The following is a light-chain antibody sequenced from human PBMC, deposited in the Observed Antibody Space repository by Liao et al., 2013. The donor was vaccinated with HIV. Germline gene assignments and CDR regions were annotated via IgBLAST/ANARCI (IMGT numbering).Light chain of an antibody. V-gene: IGLV3-21*01. CDR2: YDS. CDR3: QVWDSSSDHPVV. CDR1: NIGSKS. J-gene: IGLJ2*01. Sequence: SYVVTQSPSVSVAPGKTATITCGGNNIGSKSVHWYQQKPGQAPVVVIYYDSDRPSGIPERFSGPNSGNTATLTISRVEAGDEADYNWQVWDSSSDHPVVFGGGTKLTVL.